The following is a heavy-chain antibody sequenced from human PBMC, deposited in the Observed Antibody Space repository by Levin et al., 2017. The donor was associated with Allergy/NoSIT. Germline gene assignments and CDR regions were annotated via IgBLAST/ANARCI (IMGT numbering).Heavy chain of an antibody. V-gene: IGHV4-59*01. CDR1: GGSISSYY. CDR3: AREGEDYSTPGRVYAFDI. D-gene: IGHD3-16*01. CDR2: IYYSGST. J-gene: IGHJ3*02. Sequence: SQTLSLTCTVSGGSISSYYWSWIRQPPGKGLEWIGYIYYSGSTNYNPSLKSRVTISVDTSKNQFSLKLSSVTAADTAVYYCAREGEDYSTPGRVYAFDIWGQGTMVTVSS.